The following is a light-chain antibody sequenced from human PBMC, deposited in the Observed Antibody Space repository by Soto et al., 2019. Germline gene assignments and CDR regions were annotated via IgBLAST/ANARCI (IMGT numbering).Light chain of an antibody. CDR2: GGV. V-gene: IGKV3-20*01. CDR1: QRISNNW. CDR3: HQYGTTPRS. Sequence: EIVLTQSPGALSLSLGEGATISCRASQRISNNWLAWYQQKPGQAPRLLIYGGVHRAAGIPDRFSGSGSGTDFTLTISALEADDFAVYYSHQYGTTPRSFGQGT. J-gene: IGKJ2*03.